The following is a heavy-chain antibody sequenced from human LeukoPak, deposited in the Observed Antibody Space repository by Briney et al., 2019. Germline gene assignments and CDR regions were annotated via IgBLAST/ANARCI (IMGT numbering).Heavy chain of an antibody. D-gene: IGHD1-26*01. CDR3: AKPTRGSGSFLTEY. CDR2: IWNDGSYK. Sequence: GRSLRLSCAASGFTFSSCGMHWVRQAPGKGLEWVAVIWNDGSYKYYADSVKGRFTTSRDNSKNTLYLEMNSLRAEDTAVCYCAKPTRGSGSFLTEYWGQGTLVTVSS. V-gene: IGHV3-33*06. J-gene: IGHJ4*02. CDR1: GFTFSSCG.